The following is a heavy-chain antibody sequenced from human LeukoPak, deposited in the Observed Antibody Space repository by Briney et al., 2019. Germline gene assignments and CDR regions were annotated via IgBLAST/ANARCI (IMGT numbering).Heavy chain of an antibody. CDR2: IKRDGSEK. J-gene: IGHJ4*02. Sequence: GGSLRLSCAASGFTFSSSWMSWVRQAPGTGLEWVANIKRDGSEKYYVESVKGRFTISRDNAKNTLYLQKNSLRAEDTAVYYCARASGDYGDYWGQGTLVTVSS. V-gene: IGHV3-7*01. CDR3: ARASGDYGDY. CDR1: GFTFSSSW. D-gene: IGHD3-10*01.